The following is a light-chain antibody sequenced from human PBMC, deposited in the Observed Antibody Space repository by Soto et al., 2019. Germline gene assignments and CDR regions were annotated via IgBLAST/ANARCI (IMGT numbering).Light chain of an antibody. CDR1: QSVLSSSNNKNY. CDR3: QQYYSTPYT. CDR2: WAS. J-gene: IGKJ2*01. Sequence: DIVMTQSPDSLAVSLGERATINCKSSQSVLSSSNNKNYLAWYQQKPGQPPRLLIYWASTRESGVPDRFSGSGSGTDFTLTISSLQAEDVAGYYCQQYYSTPYTFGQGTKLEIK. V-gene: IGKV4-1*01.